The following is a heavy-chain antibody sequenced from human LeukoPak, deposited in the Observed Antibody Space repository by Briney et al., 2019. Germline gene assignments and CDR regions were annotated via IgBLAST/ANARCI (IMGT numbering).Heavy chain of an antibody. Sequence: SETLSLTCALSSASISSIHWWSWVRQSPGTGLEWIGNTYHSDYTNYNPSLKGRVTLSVHKSKNQFSLKVSSVTAADTAMYYCARDSKSTADAFDIWGQGTMVTVSS. CDR2: TYHSDYT. V-gene: IGHV4-4*02. D-gene: IGHD5/OR15-5a*01. CDR3: ARDSKSTADAFDI. J-gene: IGHJ3*02. CDR1: SASISSIHW.